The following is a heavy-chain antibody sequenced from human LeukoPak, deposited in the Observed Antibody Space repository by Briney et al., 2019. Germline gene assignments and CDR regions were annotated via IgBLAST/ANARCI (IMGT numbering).Heavy chain of an antibody. CDR3: ARDFPGVGATLDY. CDR2: ISAYNGNT. Sequence: ASVKVSCKASGGTFSSYAISWVRQAPGQGLEWMGWISAYNGNTNYVQKLQGRVTMTTDTSTSTAYMELRSLRSDDTAVYYCARDFPGVGATLDYWGQGPLVTVSS. J-gene: IGHJ4*02. D-gene: IGHD1-26*01. V-gene: IGHV1-18*01. CDR1: GGTFSSYA.